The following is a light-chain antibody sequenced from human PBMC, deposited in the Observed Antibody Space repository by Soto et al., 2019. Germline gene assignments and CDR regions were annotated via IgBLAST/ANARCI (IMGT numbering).Light chain of an antibody. CDR1: QSVSSY. CDR2: DAS. J-gene: IGKJ4*01. Sequence: EIVLTQSPATLSLSPGERATLSCRASQSVSSYLAWYQQKPGQAPRLLIYDASNRATGIPARFSGSGSGTDFTLTINSLEPEDFAVYYCPQPTHLPLTFVCRTQVNSK. V-gene: IGKV3-11*01. CDR3: PQPTHLPLT.